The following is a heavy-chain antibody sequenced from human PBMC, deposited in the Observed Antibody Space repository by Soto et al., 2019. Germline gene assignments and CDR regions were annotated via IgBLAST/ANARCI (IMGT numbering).Heavy chain of an antibody. V-gene: IGHV3-66*01. D-gene: IGHD3-3*01. CDR1: VVTVRRNS. Sequence: RVSWGADVVTVRRNSMSWVRQAPGRGLEWFSFIYSGGSTYYADSVKGRFTISRDNSKNTLYLQMNSLRAEDTAVYYCARDPPYYDFRLVVWGQGT. CDR2: IYSGGST. CDR3: ARDPPYYDFRLVV. J-gene: IGHJ6*01.